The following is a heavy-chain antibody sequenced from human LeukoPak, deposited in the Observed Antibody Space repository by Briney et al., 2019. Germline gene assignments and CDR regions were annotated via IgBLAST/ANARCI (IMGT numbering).Heavy chain of an antibody. CDR1: GFTFSSYS. Sequence: GGSLRLSCEASGFTFSSYSMNWVRQAPGKGLEWVSRINSDGSRTNYADSVKGRFTISRDNAKNTLFLQMNSLRAEDTAVFYCARGRAALSYYMDVWGKGTTVTISS. CDR2: INSDGSRT. D-gene: IGHD2-15*01. V-gene: IGHV3-74*01. J-gene: IGHJ6*03. CDR3: ARGRAALSYYMDV.